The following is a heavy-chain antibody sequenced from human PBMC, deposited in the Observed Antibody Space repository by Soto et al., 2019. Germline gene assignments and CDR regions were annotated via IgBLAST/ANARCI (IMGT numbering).Heavy chain of an antibody. Sequence: GGSLRLSCAASGFILGYFYTTWIRQAPGKGLEWLAYISVSGSTIYYADSVEGRFTISRDNANNSAFLQMTSLTADDTAVYYCARDRPYEATGRDYWGQGTVVTVSS. CDR3: ARDRPYEATGRDY. CDR2: ISVSGSTI. CDR1: GFILGYFY. V-gene: IGHV3-11*01. J-gene: IGHJ4*02. D-gene: IGHD2-8*02.